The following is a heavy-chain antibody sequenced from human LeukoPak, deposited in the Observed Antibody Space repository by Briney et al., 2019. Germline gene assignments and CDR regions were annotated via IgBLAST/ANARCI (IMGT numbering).Heavy chain of an antibody. CDR3: ARDLGPALYSGSSFPGY. D-gene: IGHD6-6*01. CDR2: ISSNGGST. V-gene: IGHV3-64*02. CDR1: GFTFSTYA. J-gene: IGHJ4*02. Sequence: QPGGSLRLSCAASGFTFSTYAMHWVRQAPGKGLEYVSAISSNGGSTYYADSVRGRFTISRDNSKNTLYLQMNSLRAEDTAVYYCARDLGPALYSGSSFPGYWGQGTLVTVSS.